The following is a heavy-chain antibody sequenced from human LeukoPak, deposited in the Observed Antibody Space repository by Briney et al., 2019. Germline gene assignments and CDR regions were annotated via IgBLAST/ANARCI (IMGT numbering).Heavy chain of an antibody. V-gene: IGHV4-39*01. CDR3: ARQIGYSGYDIIVGATMSVFDY. CDR2: IYYSGST. CDR1: GGSINSTSYY. J-gene: IGHJ4*02. D-gene: IGHD5-12*01. Sequence: SETLPLTCTVSGGSINSTSYYWGWIRQPPGKGLEWIGSIYYSGSTYYNPSLKSRVTISVDTSKNQFSLKLSSVTAADTAGYYCARQIGYSGYDIIVGATMSVFDYWGQGTLVTVSS.